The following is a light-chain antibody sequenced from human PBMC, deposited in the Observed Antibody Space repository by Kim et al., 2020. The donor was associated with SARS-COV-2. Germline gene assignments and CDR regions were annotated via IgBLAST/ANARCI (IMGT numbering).Light chain of an antibody. V-gene: IGKV3-15*01. CDR3: QQSYNWPPLT. Sequence: PGERATRACRASGNIKNELVWYQQMPGPAPRLLIYDATTRATDIPARFIGSGSETDFTLTISSLQSEDFAVYFCQQSYNWPPLTFGQGTKVDIK. J-gene: IGKJ1*01. CDR1: GNIKNE. CDR2: DAT.